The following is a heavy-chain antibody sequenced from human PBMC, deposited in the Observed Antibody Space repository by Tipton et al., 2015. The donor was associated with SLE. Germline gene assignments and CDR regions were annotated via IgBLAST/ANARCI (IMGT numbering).Heavy chain of an antibody. CDR1: GFIFSNFA. D-gene: IGHD5-12*01. V-gene: IGHV3-30*04. J-gene: IGHJ3*02. CDR2: TSYDGNHN. CDR3: ARGHERHYDSPNFDI. Sequence: SLRLSCAASGFIFSNFAMHWVRQAPGKGLEWVALTSYDGNHNYYTDSVKGRFTISRDNSKNTLYLQMNSLRAEDTAVYYCARGHERHYDSPNFDIWGQGTMVTVSS.